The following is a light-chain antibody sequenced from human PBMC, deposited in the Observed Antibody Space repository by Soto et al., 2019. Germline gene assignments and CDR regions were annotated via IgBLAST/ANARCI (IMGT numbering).Light chain of an antibody. CDR3: QQYEDLPLT. V-gene: IGKV1-33*01. CDR2: DAS. Sequence: DVQPTQSPSTLSASVGDRVAITCQASQSIFNYLNWFQHRPGTAPQLLISDASHLEPGVPSRFSGQRSGTDFTLIITNLQPEDFATYYCQQYEDLPLTFGGGTRVEV. J-gene: IGKJ4*01. CDR1: QSIFNY.